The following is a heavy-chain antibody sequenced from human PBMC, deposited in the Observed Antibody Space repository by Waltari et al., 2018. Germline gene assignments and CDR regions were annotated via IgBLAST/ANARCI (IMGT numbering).Heavy chain of an antibody. CDR1: GGSFSGYY. V-gene: IGHV4-34*01. J-gene: IGHJ5*02. CDR3: ASPWGYCSSTSCLYP. CDR2: INHSGST. D-gene: IGHD2-2*01. Sequence: QVQLQQWGAGLLKPSETLSLTCAVYGGSFSGYYWSWIRQPPGKGLEWIGEINHSGSTNDNPSLKSRVTISVDTSKNQFSLKLSSVTAADTAVYYCASPWGYCSSTSCLYPWGQGTLVTVSS.